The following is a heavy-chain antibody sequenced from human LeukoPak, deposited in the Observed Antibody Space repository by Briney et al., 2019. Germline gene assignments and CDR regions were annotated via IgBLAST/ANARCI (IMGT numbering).Heavy chain of an antibody. CDR1: GFTFTSFA. V-gene: IGHV3-23*01. D-gene: IGHD4-17*01. CDR2: VSGSGDGT. J-gene: IGHJ4*02. Sequence: AGSLRLSCAASGFTFTSFAMGWVRQAPGKGREWVSSVSGSGDGTYYADSVKGRFTISRDNSKKTLDLHMESLRAEDTAVYYCAKERLGGNYGDYAVDYWGQGTMVTVSS. CDR3: AKERLGGNYGDYAVDY.